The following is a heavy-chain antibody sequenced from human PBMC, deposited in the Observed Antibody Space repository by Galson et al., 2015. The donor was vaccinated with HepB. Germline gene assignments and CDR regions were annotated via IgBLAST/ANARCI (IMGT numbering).Heavy chain of an antibody. Sequence: SVKVSCKASGYTLTTYAISWVRQAPGQGLEWMGWISAYNGNTNYAQKLQGRVTMTTDTSTTTAYMELKSLRSDDTAVYYCARGDDFLTGYYRGFDHWGQGTLLTVSS. D-gene: IGHD3/OR15-3a*01. CDR1: GYTLTTYA. J-gene: IGHJ4*02. CDR3: ARGDDFLTGYYRGFDH. CDR2: ISAYNGNT. V-gene: IGHV1-18*01.